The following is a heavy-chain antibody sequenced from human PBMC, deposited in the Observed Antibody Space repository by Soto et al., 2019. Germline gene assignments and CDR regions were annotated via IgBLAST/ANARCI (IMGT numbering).Heavy chain of an antibody. CDR2: ISGSGGST. CDR3: ASLNYYDSSGYSDRGY. V-gene: IGHV3-23*01. Sequence: GGSLRLSCAASGFTFSSYAMSWVRQAPGKGLEWVSAISGSGGSTYYADSVKGRFTISRDNSKNTLYLQMNSLRAEDTAVYYCASLNYYDSSGYSDRGYWGQGTLVTVSS. J-gene: IGHJ4*02. D-gene: IGHD3-22*01. CDR1: GFTFSSYA.